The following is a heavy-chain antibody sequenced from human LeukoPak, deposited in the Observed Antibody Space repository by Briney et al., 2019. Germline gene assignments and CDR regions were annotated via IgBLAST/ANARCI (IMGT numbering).Heavy chain of an antibody. CDR2: IRYDGSNK. D-gene: IGHD3-3*01. CDR1: GFTFSSYG. J-gene: IGHJ4*02. Sequence: GGSLRLSCAASGFTFSSYGMHWVRQAPGKGLEWVAFIRYDGSNKYYADSVKGRFTISRDNSKNTLYLQMNSLRAEDTAVYYCARAGDFWSGYWGWGQGTLITVSS. CDR3: ARAGDFWSGYWG. V-gene: IGHV3-30*02.